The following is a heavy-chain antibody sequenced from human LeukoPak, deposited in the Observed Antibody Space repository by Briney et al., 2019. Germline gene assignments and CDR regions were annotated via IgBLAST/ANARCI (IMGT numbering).Heavy chain of an antibody. Sequence: GGSLRLSCAASGFTFSSYAMSWVRQAPGKGLEWVSAISGSGGSTYYVDSVKGRFTISRDSAKNSLYLQMNSLRAEDTAVYYCARGVPYDSWSGPHYSDYWGQGTLVTVSS. D-gene: IGHD3-3*01. CDR1: GFTFSSYA. CDR2: ISGSGGST. J-gene: IGHJ4*02. V-gene: IGHV3-23*01. CDR3: ARGVPYDSWSGPHYSDY.